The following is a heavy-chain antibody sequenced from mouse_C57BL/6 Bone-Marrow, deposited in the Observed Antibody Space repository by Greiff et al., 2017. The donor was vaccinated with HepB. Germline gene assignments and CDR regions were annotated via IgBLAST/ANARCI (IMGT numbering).Heavy chain of an antibody. CDR2: IISGGDYI. Sequence: EVHLVESGDGLVKPGGSLKLSCAASGFTLSSYAMSWVRQTTEKRLEWVAYIISGGDYIYYADTVKGRFTISRDNAKNTLYLQMSSLKAEDTAMYYCTREGGYSNYEAMDYWGQGTSDTVSS. D-gene: IGHD2-5*01. CDR3: TREGGYSNYEAMDY. CDR1: GFTLSSYA. V-gene: IGHV5-9-1*02. J-gene: IGHJ4*01.